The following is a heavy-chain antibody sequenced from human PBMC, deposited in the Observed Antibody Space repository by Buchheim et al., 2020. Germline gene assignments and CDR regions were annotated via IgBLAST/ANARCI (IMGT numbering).Heavy chain of an antibody. CDR2: IKEDGSDK. J-gene: IGHJ4*02. D-gene: IGHD4-23*01. V-gene: IGHV3-7*01. Sequence: EVQLVESGGGLVQPGGSLRLSCAASGFTSRSYWMTWVRQAPGKGLEWVANIKEDGSDKDYVDSAKGRFTNSRDNTNNSLYLQMNSLRVEDTAVYYCARDTVADVWGQGTL. CDR1: GFTSRSYW. CDR3: ARDTVADV.